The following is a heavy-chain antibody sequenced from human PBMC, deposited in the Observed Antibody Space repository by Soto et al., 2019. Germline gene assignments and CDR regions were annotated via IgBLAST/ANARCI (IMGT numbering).Heavy chain of an antibody. D-gene: IGHD3-3*01. CDR3: ARGGVVTLRDGPPDNWFYP. CDR1: GYSFTSYY. CDR2: INPSGGST. V-gene: IGHV1-46*01. J-gene: IGHJ5*02. Sequence: ASVKVSCKASGYSFTSYYMHWVLQAPGQGLEWMGIINPSGGSTSYAQKFQGRVTMTRDTSTSTVYMELSSLRSEDTAVYYCARGGVVTLRDGPPDNWFYPRAQATLVTVSS.